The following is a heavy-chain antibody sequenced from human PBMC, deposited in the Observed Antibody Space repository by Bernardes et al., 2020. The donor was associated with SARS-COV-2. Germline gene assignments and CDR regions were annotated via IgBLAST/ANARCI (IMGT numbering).Heavy chain of an antibody. Sequence: VGSLSLSCAASGFTFSSYWMSWVRQAPGKGLEWVSSITAVDATYYAASVKGRFTISRDNSRDTVFLQMSSLGVEDTALYYCARGKDATHLDWFDPWGQGTLVTVSS. CDR3: ARGKDATHLDWFDP. CDR2: ITAVDAT. V-gene: IGHV3-23*01. CDR1: GFTFSSYW. J-gene: IGHJ5*02.